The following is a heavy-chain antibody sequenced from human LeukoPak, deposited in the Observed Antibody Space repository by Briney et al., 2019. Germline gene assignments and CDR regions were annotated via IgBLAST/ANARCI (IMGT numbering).Heavy chain of an antibody. CDR1: GFTFSSYE. CDR3: ARHEGITMIMN. V-gene: IGHV3-48*03. CDR2: ISSSETTM. Sequence: GGSLRLSCAASGFTFSSYEMNWVRQAPGKGLEWVSYISSSETTMYYADSVKGRFTISRDNSNNSLYLQMNGLRAEDTAVYYCARHEGITMIMNWGQGTLVTVSS. D-gene: IGHD3-22*01. J-gene: IGHJ4*02.